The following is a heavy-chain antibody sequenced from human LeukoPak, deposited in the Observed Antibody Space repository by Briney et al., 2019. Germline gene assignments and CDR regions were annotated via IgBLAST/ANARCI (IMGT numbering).Heavy chain of an antibody. V-gene: IGHV1-2*02. CDR3: ARELLSGDPSIGN. D-gene: IGHD7-27*01. CDR1: GYTFSSYA. CDR2: INPNSGGT. J-gene: IGHJ4*02. Sequence: GASVKVSCKASGYTFSSYAMNWVRQAPGQGLEWMGWINPNSGGTNYAQKFQGRVTMTRDTSISTAYMELSRLRSDDTAVYYCARELLSGDPSIGNWGQGTLVTVSS.